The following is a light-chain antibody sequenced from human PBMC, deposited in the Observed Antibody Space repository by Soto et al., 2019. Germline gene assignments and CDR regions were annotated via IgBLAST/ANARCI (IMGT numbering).Light chain of an antibody. V-gene: IGLV2-11*01. J-gene: IGLJ3*02. Sequence: QSALTQPRSVSGSPGQSVTISCTGTSSDVGGYNYVSWYQQHPGKAPKLMICDVSKRPSGVPDRFSGSKSGNTASLTISGLQAEDEADYYCCSYAGSYTFERVFGGGTKLTVL. CDR3: CSYAGSYTFERV. CDR1: SSDVGGYNY. CDR2: DVS.